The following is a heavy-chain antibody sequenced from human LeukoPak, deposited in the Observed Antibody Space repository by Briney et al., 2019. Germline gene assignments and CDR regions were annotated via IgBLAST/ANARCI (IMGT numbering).Heavy chain of an antibody. Sequence: PGGSLRLSCAAFGFTFPNAWVNWVRQAPGRGLEWVGHIKSKGNGGTIDYAAPVKGRFTISGDDSKNTVYLQMNSLEIEDTAVYFCTTDPGTGVRGYWGQGTLVTVSS. CDR1: GFTFPNAW. CDR2: IKSKGNGGTI. J-gene: IGHJ4*02. D-gene: IGHD3-10*01. CDR3: TTDPGTGVRGY. V-gene: IGHV3-15*01.